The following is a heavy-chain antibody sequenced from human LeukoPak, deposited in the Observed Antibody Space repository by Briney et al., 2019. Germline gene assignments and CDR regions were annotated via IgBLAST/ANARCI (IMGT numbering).Heavy chain of an antibody. Sequence: PSETLSLTCTVSGGPISSSSYYWGWIRQPPGKGLEWIGSIYYSGSTYYNPSLKSRVTISVDTSKNQFSLKLSSVTAADTAVYYCARVVPAAMRVVHYYFDYWGQGTLVTVSS. CDR2: IYYSGST. CDR1: GGPISSSSYY. V-gene: IGHV4-39*07. D-gene: IGHD2-2*01. CDR3: ARVVPAAMRVVHYYFDY. J-gene: IGHJ4*02.